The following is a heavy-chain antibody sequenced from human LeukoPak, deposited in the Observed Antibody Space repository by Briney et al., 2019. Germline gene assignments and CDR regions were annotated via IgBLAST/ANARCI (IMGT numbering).Heavy chain of an antibody. D-gene: IGHD6-19*01. CDR3: AIRRDYGTGWYGFDY. V-gene: IGHV4-59*08. CDR2: IYYSGST. CDR1: GGSHSSHC. Sequence: SETLSLTCSVSGGSHSSHCWSWIRQPPGKGLEWIAYIYYSGSTNYNPSLKSRVTISVDTSKNQFSLRLSSVTAADTAVYYCAIRRDYGTGWYGFDYWGQGTLVTVSS. J-gene: IGHJ4*02.